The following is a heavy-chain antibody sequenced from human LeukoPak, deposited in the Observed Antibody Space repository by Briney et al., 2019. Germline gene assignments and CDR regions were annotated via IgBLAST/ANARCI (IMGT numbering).Heavy chain of an antibody. CDR2: IYYSGST. D-gene: IGHD1-20*01. CDR3: ARDRYNWNDGSDAFDI. J-gene: IGHJ3*02. Sequence: SETLSLTCTVSGGSISSYYWSWIRQPPGKGREWIGYIYYSGSTNYNPSLKSRVTISVDTSKNQFSLKLSSVTAADTAVYYCARDRYNWNDGSDAFDIWGQGTMVTVSS. V-gene: IGHV4-59*01. CDR1: GGSISSYY.